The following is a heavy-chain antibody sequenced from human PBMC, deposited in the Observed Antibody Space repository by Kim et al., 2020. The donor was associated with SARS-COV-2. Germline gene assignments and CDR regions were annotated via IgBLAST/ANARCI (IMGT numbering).Heavy chain of an antibody. D-gene: IGHD3-10*01. V-gene: IGHV4-39*01. J-gene: IGHJ4*02. Sequence: YTPSLKSRVTISVDTSMNQFSLRLSSVTAADTAVYYCATYGFGLGVGLDYWGQGTLVTVSS. CDR3: ATYGFGLGVGLDY.